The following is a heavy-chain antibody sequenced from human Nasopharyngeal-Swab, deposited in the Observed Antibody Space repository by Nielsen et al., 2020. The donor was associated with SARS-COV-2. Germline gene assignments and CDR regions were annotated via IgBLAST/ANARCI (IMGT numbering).Heavy chain of an antibody. D-gene: IGHD6-13*01. CDR2: INWNGGST. V-gene: IGHV3-20*01. J-gene: IGHJ6*02. CDR3: ARAGTSDYYYYGMDV. Sequence: GESLKISCAASGFTFDDYGTSWVRQAPGKGLEWVSGINWNGGSTGYADSVKGRFTISRDNAKNSLYLQMNSLRAEETALYHCARAGTSDYYYYGMDVWGQGTTVTVSS. CDR1: GFTFDDYG.